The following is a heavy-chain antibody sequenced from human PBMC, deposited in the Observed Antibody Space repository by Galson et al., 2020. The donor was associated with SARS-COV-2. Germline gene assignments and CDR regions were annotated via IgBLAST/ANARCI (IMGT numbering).Heavy chain of an antibody. CDR1: GFTFSDYY. Sequence: NSGGSLRLSCAASGFTFSDYYMSWIRQAPGKGLEWVSYISSSSSTIYYADSVKGRFTISRDNAKNSLYLQMNSLRAEDTAVYYCARDGSGSMGGWFGPWGQGTLVTVSS. D-gene: IGHD3-10*01. J-gene: IGHJ5*02. CDR3: ARDGSGSMGGWFGP. V-gene: IGHV3-11*04. CDR2: ISSSSSTI.